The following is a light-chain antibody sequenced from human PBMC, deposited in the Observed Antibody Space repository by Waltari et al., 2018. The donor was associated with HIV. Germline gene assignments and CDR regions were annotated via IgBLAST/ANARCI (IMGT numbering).Light chain of an antibody. Sequence: QSVLTQPPSVSATPGQKVTISCSGSSSNIGYNYVFWYQQLPGTARKLLMYDNNKRPSGIPDRFSGSKSGTSATLGITGLQTGDEADYYCATWDSGLSAVVFGGGTKLTVL. J-gene: IGLJ2*01. CDR1: SSNIGYNY. V-gene: IGLV1-51*01. CDR2: DNN. CDR3: ATWDSGLSAVV.